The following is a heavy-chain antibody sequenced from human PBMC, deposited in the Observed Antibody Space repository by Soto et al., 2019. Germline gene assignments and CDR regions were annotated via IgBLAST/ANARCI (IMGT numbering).Heavy chain of an antibody. CDR3: ARGGSLNWYFDL. J-gene: IGHJ2*01. D-gene: IGHD1-26*01. CDR2: INSDGSST. CDR1: GFTFSSYW. V-gene: IGHV3-74*01. Sequence: EVQLVESGGGLVQPGGSLRLSCATSGFTFSSYWMHWVRQAPGKGLVWVSRINSDGSSTSYADSVKGRFTISRDNAKNTLYLQMNSLRAEDTAVYYCARGGSLNWYFDLWGRGTLVTVSS.